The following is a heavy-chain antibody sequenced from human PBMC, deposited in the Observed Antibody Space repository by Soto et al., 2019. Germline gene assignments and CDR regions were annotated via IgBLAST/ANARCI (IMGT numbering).Heavy chain of an antibody. CDR1: EFSFSSYA. CDR3: ATYSSPFDY. Sequence: EVQLMESGGGLVQPGGSLRLSCAASEFSFSSYALNWVRQALGKGLEWVSAISATGTTTYYADSVKGRFTISRDNSKRTLFLQMDSLSPEDTAVYYCATYSSPFDYWGQGTLVTVSS. V-gene: IGHV3-23*01. D-gene: IGHD6-13*01. CDR2: ISATGTTT. J-gene: IGHJ4*02.